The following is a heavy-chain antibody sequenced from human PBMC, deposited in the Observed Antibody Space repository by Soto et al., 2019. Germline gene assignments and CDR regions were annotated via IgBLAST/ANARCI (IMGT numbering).Heavy chain of an antibody. J-gene: IGHJ6*04. D-gene: IGHD2-2*01. CDR3: ARKFCSTNRCQAHDMDV. Sequence: SETLSLTCTVTGASVSSGVYYWTWIRHPPGKGLEWIGYIYYMGSTNYNPSLKSRVTISLYTSNNQFSLRLSSVTAADTAVYYCARKFCSTNRCQAHDMDVWGKGNKVIVSS. V-gene: IGHV4-61*08. CDR2: IYYMGST. CDR1: GASVSSGVYY.